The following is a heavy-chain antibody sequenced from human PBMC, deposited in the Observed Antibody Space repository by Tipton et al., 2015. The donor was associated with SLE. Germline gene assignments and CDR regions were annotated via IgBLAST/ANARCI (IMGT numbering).Heavy chain of an antibody. CDR2: ISDSGGST. V-gene: IGHV3-23*01. CDR3: AKDQRIAAAGTVVY. J-gene: IGHJ4*02. CDR1: GFTFSSYA. Sequence: SLRLSCAASGFTFSSYAMTWVRQAPGKGLEWVSTISDSGGSTYYADSVKGRFTVSRDTSRNTLYLQRNSLRAEDTAVYYCAKDQRIAAAGTVVYWGQGTLVTVSS. D-gene: IGHD6-13*01.